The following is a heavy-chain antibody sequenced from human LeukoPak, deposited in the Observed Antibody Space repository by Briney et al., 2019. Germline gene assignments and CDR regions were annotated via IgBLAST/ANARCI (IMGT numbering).Heavy chain of an antibody. J-gene: IGHJ4*02. CDR2: IYYSGST. CDR1: GGSISSVEYY. D-gene: IGHD5-24*01. CDR3: ATDSRATGKLDY. V-gene: IGHV4-30-4*01. Sequence: SETLSLTCTVSGGSISSVEYYWSWIRQPPGTGLEWIGYIYYSGSTSYNPSLRSRVTISVNTSQNQFSLNLSSVTAADTAVYYCATDSRATGKLDYWGQGTLVTVSS.